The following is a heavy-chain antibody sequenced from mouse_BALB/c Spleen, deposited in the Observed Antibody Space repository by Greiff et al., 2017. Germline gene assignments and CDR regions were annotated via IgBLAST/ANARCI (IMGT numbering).Heavy chain of an antibody. CDR1: GYTFTSYW. J-gene: IGHJ3*01. D-gene: IGHD2-3*01. CDR3: ARGDGYYVAAY. V-gene: IGHV1-87*01. Sequence: QVQLQQSGAELARPGASVKLSCKASGYTFTSYWMQWVKQRPGQGLEWIGAIYPGDGDTRYTQKFKGKATLTADKSSSTAYMQLSSLASEDSAVYYCARGDGYYVAAYWGQGTLVTVSA. CDR2: IYPGDGDT.